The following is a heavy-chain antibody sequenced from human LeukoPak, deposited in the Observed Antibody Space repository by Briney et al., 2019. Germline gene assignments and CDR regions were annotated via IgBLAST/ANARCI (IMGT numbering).Heavy chain of an antibody. V-gene: IGHV4-4*07. CDR1: GGSISSYC. Sequence: SETLSLTCTVSGGSISSYCWSWIRQLAGKGLEWIGRIYTSGSTNYNPSLKSRVTMSVDTSKNQFSLKLSSVTAADTAVYYCARTGYSSSWYVPLFDYWGQGTLVTVSS. D-gene: IGHD6-13*01. CDR3: ARTGYSSSWYVPLFDY. CDR2: IYTSGST. J-gene: IGHJ4*02.